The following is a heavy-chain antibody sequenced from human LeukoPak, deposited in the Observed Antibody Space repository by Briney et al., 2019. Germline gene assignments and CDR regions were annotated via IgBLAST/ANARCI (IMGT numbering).Heavy chain of an antibody. CDR1: AFTFNNFA. D-gene: IGHD6-19*01. J-gene: IGHJ4*02. CDR2: IFGSGGSA. Sequence: GGSLRLSCAASAFTFNNFAMSWVRQAPGKGLEWVSGIFGSGGSAHYADSVKGRFTISRDNSKNTVYLQMDSLRVEDTAVYYCGKTTVGYSSGRYPGWPVDYWGQGTLVTVSS. CDR3: GKTTVGYSSGRYPGWPVDY. V-gene: IGHV3-23*01.